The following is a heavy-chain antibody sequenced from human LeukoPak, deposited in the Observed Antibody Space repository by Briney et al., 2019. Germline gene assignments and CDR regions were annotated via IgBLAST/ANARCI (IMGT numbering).Heavy chain of an antibody. D-gene: IGHD6-6*01. V-gene: IGHV3-21*01. CDR1: GFTFSSYS. CDR3: ARGVAARPLPPVDY. CDR2: ISSSSSYI. Sequence: GGSLRHSCAASGFTFSSYSMNWVRQAPGKGLEWVSSISSSSSYIYYADSVKGRFTISRDNAKNSLYLQMNSLRAEDTAVYYCARGVAARPLPPVDYWGQGTLVTVSS. J-gene: IGHJ4*02.